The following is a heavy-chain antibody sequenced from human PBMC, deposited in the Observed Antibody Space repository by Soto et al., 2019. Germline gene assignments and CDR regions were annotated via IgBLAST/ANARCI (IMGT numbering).Heavy chain of an antibody. CDR2: ISSSSSYI. Sequence: EVQLVESGGVLVKPGGSLRLSCAASGFTFSSYSMNWIRQAPGKGLEWVSSISSSSSYIYYADSVKGRFTISRDHAKNSLYLQMNSLRAEDTAVYYCARGRHGYSYGYVDYWGQGTLVTVSS. CDR3: ARGRHGYSYGYVDY. J-gene: IGHJ4*02. V-gene: IGHV3-21*04. CDR1: GFTFSSYS. D-gene: IGHD5-18*01.